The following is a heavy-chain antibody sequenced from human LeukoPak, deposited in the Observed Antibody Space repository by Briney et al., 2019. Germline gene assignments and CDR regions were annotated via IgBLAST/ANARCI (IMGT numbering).Heavy chain of an antibody. D-gene: IGHD3-22*01. CDR3: GKASSGYYSAILD. CDR1: GFTFDDYA. Sequence: PGRSLRLSCAASGFTFDDYAMHWVRQAPGKGLEWVSGINWNSNNIDYADSVKGRFTISRDNAKNSLYLQMSSLREEDTALYYCGKASSGYYSAILDWGQGTLVTVSS. CDR2: INWNSNNI. J-gene: IGHJ4*02. V-gene: IGHV3-9*01.